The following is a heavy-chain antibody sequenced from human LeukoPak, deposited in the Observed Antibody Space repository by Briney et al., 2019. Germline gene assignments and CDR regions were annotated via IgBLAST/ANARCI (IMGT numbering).Heavy chain of an antibody. V-gene: IGHV1-69*13. CDR2: IIPIFGTA. Sequence: PVKVSCKASGYTFTSYDINWVRQATGQGLEWMGGIIPIFGTANYAQKFQGRVTITADESTSTAYMELSSLRSEDTAVYYCARKWELRDWGQGTLVTVSS. CDR3: ARKWELRD. J-gene: IGHJ4*02. D-gene: IGHD1-26*01. CDR1: GYTFTSYD.